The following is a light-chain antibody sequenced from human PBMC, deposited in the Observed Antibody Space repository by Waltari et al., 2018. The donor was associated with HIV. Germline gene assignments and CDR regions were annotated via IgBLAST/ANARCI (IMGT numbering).Light chain of an antibody. CDR3: QQTYTIPPT. Sequence: DIVMTQSPDSLAVSLGERATIKCKSSQTVFYSSNNKNYLSWYQQKAGQPPKLIIYWASSRQSGVPDRFSGSGSGTEFTLTISSLQAEDVAVYFCQQTYTIPPTFGGGTKVEIK. CDR2: WAS. V-gene: IGKV4-1*01. J-gene: IGKJ4*01. CDR1: QTVFYSSNNKNY.